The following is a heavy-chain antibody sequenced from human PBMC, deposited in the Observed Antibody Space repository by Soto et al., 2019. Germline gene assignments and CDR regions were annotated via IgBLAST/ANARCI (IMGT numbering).Heavy chain of an antibody. D-gene: IGHD2-15*01. J-gene: IGHJ6*02. Sequence: SETLSLTCTVSGDSIRSYYWSWIQQPPGKGLEWIGYISYTGSTHYNPSLKSRVTISADTSKNQFSLKLSSVTTADTALYYCAREGVAAHYYYYGMDVWGQGSTVTVSS. CDR3: AREGVAAHYYYYGMDV. V-gene: IGHV4-59*01. CDR2: ISYTGST. CDR1: GDSIRSYY.